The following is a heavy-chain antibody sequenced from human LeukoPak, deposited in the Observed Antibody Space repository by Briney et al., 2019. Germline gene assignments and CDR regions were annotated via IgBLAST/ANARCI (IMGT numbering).Heavy chain of an antibody. CDR2: INHSGGT. V-gene: IGHV4-34*01. D-gene: IGHD5-18*01. CDR1: GGSFSGYY. Sequence: SETLSLTCAVYGGSFSGYYWSWIRQPPGKGLEWIGEINHSGGTRYDPSLKSRITISVDTSQNHFSLRLTSVTAADTALYYCVSSTKGYIYGSYYFDYWGQGTLVTVSS. CDR3: VSSTKGYIYGSYYFDY. J-gene: IGHJ4*02.